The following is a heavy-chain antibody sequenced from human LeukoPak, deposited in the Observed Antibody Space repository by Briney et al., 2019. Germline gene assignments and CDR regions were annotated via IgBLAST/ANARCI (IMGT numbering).Heavy chain of an antibody. J-gene: IGHJ4*02. Sequence: PGGSLRLSCAASGFTFDDYGMSWGRQAPGKGLEWGSGINWNGGSTGYADSVKGRFTISRDNAKNSLYLQMNSLRAEDTALYYCARGSYDSWLPYFDYWGQGTLVTVSS. CDR1: GFTFDDYG. D-gene: IGHD3-22*01. CDR3: ARGSYDSWLPYFDY. CDR2: INWNGGST. V-gene: IGHV3-20*04.